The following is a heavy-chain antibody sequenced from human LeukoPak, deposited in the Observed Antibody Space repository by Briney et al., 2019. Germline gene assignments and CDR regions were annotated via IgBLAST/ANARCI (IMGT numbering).Heavy chain of an antibody. CDR1: GFAFSSFS. CDR2: LKEDGTEE. CDR3: ARDQNFYGSGRGFDP. Sequence: GGSLRLSCAASGFAFSSFSMSWVRQAPGKGLEWVANLKEDGTEEEYLDSVKGRFTIFRDNAKNSLYLQMNSLRAEDTAIYYCARDQNFYGSGRGFDPWGQGTLVTVSS. J-gene: IGHJ5*02. D-gene: IGHD3-10*01. V-gene: IGHV3-7*01.